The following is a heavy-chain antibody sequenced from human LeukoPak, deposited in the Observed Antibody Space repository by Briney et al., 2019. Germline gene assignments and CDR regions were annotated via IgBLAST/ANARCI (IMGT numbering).Heavy chain of an antibody. J-gene: IGHJ6*02. Sequence: GGSVRLSCAASGFTFSRYWMNWVRQAPGKGLEWVANIKEDGSEKYYVDSVKGRFTISRDNAKNSLYLQMNSLRAEDTAVYYCARDNRDIVVVTAAMGDYYYYGMDVWGQGTTVIVSS. V-gene: IGHV3-7*05. CDR3: ARDNRDIVVVTAAMGDYYYYGMDV. CDR2: IKEDGSEK. CDR1: GFTFSRYW. D-gene: IGHD2-2*01.